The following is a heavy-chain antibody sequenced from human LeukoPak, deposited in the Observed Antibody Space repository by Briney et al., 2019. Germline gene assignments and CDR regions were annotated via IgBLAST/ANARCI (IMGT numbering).Heavy chain of an antibody. CDR2: IWYDGSNK. CDR3: ARDVSSGYSYFDY. Sequence: GGSLRLSCAASGFTFSSYGMHRVRQAPGKGLEWVAVIWYDGSNKYYADSVKDRFTISRDNSKNTLYLQMNSLRAEDTAVYYCARDVSSGYSYFDYWGQGTLVTVSS. D-gene: IGHD6-19*01. J-gene: IGHJ4*02. CDR1: GFTFSSYG. V-gene: IGHV3-33*01.